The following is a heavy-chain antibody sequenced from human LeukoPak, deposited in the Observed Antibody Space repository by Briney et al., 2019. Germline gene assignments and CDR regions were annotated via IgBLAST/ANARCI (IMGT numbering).Heavy chain of an antibody. V-gene: IGHV3-30*03. CDR1: GFTFSSYG. J-gene: IGHJ4*02. D-gene: IGHD1-7*01. CDR2: ISYDGSNK. CDR3: ARGGNYPYYFDY. Sequence: GGSLRLSCAASGFTFSSYGMHWVRQAPGKGLEWVAVISYDGSNKYYADSVKGRFTISRDNSKNTLYLQMNSLRAEDTAVYYCARGGNYPYYFDYWGQGTLVTVSS.